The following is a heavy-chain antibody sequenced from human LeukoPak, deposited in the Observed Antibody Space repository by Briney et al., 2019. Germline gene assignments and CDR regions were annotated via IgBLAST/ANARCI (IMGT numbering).Heavy chain of an antibody. J-gene: IGHJ3*02. CDR2: IYSSGST. V-gene: IGHV4-4*07. D-gene: IGHD2-21*02. CDR1: GGSISSYH. Sequence: ASETLSLTCTVSGGSISSYHWSWIRQPAGKGLEWIGRIYSSGSTNYNPSLKSRVTISVGTSKNQFSLKLSSVTAADTAVYYCARLVGTEDAFDIWGQGTMVTVSS. CDR3: ARLVGTEDAFDI.